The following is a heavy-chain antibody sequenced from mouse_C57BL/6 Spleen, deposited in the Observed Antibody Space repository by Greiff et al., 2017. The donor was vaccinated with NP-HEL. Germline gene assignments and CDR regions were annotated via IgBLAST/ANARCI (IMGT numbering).Heavy chain of an antibody. CDR3: ARNPLYGDYAKGG. CDR2: IWSGGST. CDR1: GFSLTSYG. Sequence: VQLQESGPGLVQPSQSLSITCTVSGFSLTSYGVHWVRQSPGKGLEWLGVIWSGGSTDYNAAFISRLSISKDNSKSQVFFKMNSLQADDTAIYYCARNPLYGDYAKGGWGQGTSVTV. V-gene: IGHV2-2*01. D-gene: IGHD1-1*02. J-gene: IGHJ4*01.